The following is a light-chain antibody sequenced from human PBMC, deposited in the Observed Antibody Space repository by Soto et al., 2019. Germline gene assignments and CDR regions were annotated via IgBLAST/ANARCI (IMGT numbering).Light chain of an antibody. J-gene: IGKJ1*01. CDR1: QAITNN. V-gene: IGKV1-9*01. Sequence: DIHLTQSPSSLSASVGDRVTITCRASQAITNNLAWYQQKPGNPPRLLIYEESTLHSGVPSRFSGRGSGTEFTLTISSLQPDDFATYYCQHYNSYSEAFGQGTKVDIK. CDR2: EES. CDR3: QHYNSYSEA.